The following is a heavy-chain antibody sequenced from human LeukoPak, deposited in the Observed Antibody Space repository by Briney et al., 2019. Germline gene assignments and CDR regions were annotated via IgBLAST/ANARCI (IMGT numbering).Heavy chain of an antibody. J-gene: IGHJ4*02. CDR3: ARAFQRLGELSLPAY. CDR1: GYTFTNYA. CDR2: IHPSTGNP. D-gene: IGHD3-16*02. Sequence: GASVKVSCKASGYTFTNYAMNWVRQAPGQGLEWMGWIHPSTGNPTYAQGFTGRFVFSLDTSLTTTYLQISSLEAEDTAVYYCARAFQRLGELSLPAYWDQGTLVTVSS. V-gene: IGHV7-4-1*02.